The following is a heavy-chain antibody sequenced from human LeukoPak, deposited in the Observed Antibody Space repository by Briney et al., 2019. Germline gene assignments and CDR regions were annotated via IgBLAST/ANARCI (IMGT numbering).Heavy chain of an antibody. J-gene: IGHJ3*02. D-gene: IGHD1-26*01. CDR2: ISSSSSYI. CDR1: GFTFSSYS. CDR3: ARDSGGGAFDI. Sequence: GGSLRLSCAASGFTFSSYSMNWVRQAPGKGLEWVSSISSSSSYIYYADSVKGRFPISRDNAKHSLYLQVNSLRAEDTAVYYCARDSGGGAFDIWGQGTMVTVSS. V-gene: IGHV3-21*01.